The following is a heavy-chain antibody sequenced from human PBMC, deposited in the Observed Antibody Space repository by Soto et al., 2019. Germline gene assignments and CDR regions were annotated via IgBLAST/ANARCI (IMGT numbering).Heavy chain of an antibody. CDR2: ISANSGGT. J-gene: IGHJ4*02. CDR3: AREVDCSSTSCYSFDY. CDR1: GYTFTSYG. D-gene: IGHD2-2*02. V-gene: IGHV1-2*04. Sequence: ASAEVSCTASGYTFTSYGISWVRQAPGQGLEWMGWISANSGGTNYAQESQGWVTMPRDTSISTAYMELSRLRYDDTAVYYCAREVDCSSTSCYSFDYWGQGTLGTVSS.